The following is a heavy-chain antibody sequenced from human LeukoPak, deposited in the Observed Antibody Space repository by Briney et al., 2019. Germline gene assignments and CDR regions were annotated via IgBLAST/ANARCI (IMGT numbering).Heavy chain of an antibody. V-gene: IGHV4-34*01. CDR1: GGSFSGYY. CDR2: INHSGST. Sequence: SETLSLTCAVYGGSFSGYYWSWIRQPPGKGLEWIGEINHSGSTNYNPSLKSRVTISVDTSKNQFSLKLSSVTAADTAVYYCARGRVAVVPAATENWFDPWGQGTLVTVSS. D-gene: IGHD2-2*01. CDR3: ARGRVAVVPAATENWFDP. J-gene: IGHJ5*02.